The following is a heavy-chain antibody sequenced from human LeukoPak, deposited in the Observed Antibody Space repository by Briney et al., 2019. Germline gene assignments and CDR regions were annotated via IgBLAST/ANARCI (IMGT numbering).Heavy chain of an antibody. D-gene: IGHD3-22*01. CDR3: ARDPDYYDSSGSSGYFDL. CDR2: IYYSGST. J-gene: IGHJ2*01. CDR1: GGSISRYY. Sequence: SETLSLTCTVSGGSISRYYWSWIRQPPGTGLEWIGYIYYSGSTNYNPSLKSRVTISVDTSKNQFSLKLSSVTAADTAVYYCARDPDYYDSSGSSGYFDLWGRGTLVTVSS. V-gene: IGHV4-59*01.